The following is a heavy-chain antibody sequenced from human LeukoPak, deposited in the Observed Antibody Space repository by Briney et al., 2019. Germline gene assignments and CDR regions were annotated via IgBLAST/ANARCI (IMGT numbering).Heavy chain of an antibody. V-gene: IGHV4-61*02. J-gene: IGHJ4*02. CDR3: ASHQYGSGSYYHDY. Sequence: SETLSLTCTVSGGSISSGNYYWSWTRQPAGKGLDWIGRISTSGSTNYDPSLKSRLIISIDKSKNQFSLRLSSATAADTAVYYCASHQYGSGSYYHDYWGQGTLVTVSS. CDR1: GGSISSGNYY. D-gene: IGHD3-10*01. CDR2: ISTSGST.